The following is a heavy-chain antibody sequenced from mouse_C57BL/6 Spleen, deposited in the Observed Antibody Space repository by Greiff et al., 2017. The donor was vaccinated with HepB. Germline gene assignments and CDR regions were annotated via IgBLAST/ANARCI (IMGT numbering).Heavy chain of an antibody. D-gene: IGHD2-3*01. J-gene: IGHJ2*01. CDR1: GYTFTSYW. CDR3: ARRDDGYIFDY. V-gene: IGHV1-59*01. Sequence: VQLQQPGAELVRPGTSVKLSCKASGYTFTSYWMHWVKQRPGQGLEWIGVIDPSDSYTNYNQKFKGKATLTVDTSSSTAYMQLSSLTSEDSAVYYCARRDDGYIFDYWGQGTTLTVSS. CDR2: IDPSDSYT.